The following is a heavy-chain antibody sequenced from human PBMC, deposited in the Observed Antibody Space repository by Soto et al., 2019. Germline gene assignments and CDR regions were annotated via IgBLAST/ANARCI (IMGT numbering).Heavy chain of an antibody. Sequence: ASVKVSCKASGYTLTSYAMHWVRQAPGQRLEWMGWINAGNGNTKYSQKFQGRVTITRDTSASTAYMELGSLRSEDTAVYYCAMGVAGPFGFDYWGQGTLVTVSS. CDR2: INAGNGNT. J-gene: IGHJ4*02. CDR3: AMGVAGPFGFDY. V-gene: IGHV1-3*01. CDR1: GYTLTSYA. D-gene: IGHD6-19*01.